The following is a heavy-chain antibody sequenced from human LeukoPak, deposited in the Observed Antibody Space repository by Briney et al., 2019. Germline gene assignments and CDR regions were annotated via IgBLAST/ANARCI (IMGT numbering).Heavy chain of an antibody. J-gene: IGHJ4*02. CDR3: ARDIPSGSYYPDY. D-gene: IGHD1-26*01. V-gene: IGHV3-11*04. CDR2: ISSSGSTI. Sequence: GGSLRLSCAASGFTFSDYYMSWIRQAPGKGLEWDSYISSSGSTIYYADSVKGRFTISRDNAKNSLYLQMNSLRAEDTAVYYCARDIPSGSYYPDYWGQGTLVTVSS. CDR1: GFTFSDYY.